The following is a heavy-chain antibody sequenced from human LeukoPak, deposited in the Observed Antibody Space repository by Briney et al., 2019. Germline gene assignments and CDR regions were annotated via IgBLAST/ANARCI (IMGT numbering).Heavy chain of an antibody. CDR1: GFTFSSYW. J-gene: IGHJ6*03. V-gene: IGHV3-7*01. CDR2: IKQVGSEK. D-gene: IGHD3-10*01. Sequence: GGSLRLSCAASGFTFSSYWMSWVRQAPGKGLEWVANIKQVGSEKYYVDSVKGRFTISRDNAKNSVSLQMNSLRAEDTAVYYCASGSYGSGFYYFYYMDVWGKGTTVTVSS. CDR3: ASGSYGSGFYYFYYMDV.